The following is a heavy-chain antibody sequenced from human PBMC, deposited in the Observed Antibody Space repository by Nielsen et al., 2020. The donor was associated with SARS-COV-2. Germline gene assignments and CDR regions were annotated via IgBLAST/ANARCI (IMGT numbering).Heavy chain of an antibody. Sequence: GESLKISCKGSGDNFSYDRIGWVRQRPGKGLEWMGIITPLGSDTIYNPSFEGQVTISVDKSIKAAYLQWDSLEASDTAMYYCARGGSYRAAYSFDSWGQGTLVTVSS. CDR1: GDNFSYDR. D-gene: IGHD1-26*01. J-gene: IGHJ4*02. CDR2: ITPLGSDT. CDR3: ARGGSYRAAYSFDS. V-gene: IGHV5-51*01.